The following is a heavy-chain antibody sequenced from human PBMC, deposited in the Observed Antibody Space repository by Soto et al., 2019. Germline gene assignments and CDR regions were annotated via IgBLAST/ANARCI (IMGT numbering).Heavy chain of an antibody. Sequence: ASVKVSCKASGYTFTTHAMHWVRQAPGQSLEWMGVINPHGGSTKYAQKFQGRVTMTRDTSRSTVYMELRSLRSDDTAIYYCARSSGGNFGIIIEGSNWFDPWGQGTLVTVSS. CDR2: INPHGGST. V-gene: IGHV1-46*01. CDR3: ARSSGGNFGIIIEGSNWFDP. CDR1: GYTFTTHA. J-gene: IGHJ5*02. D-gene: IGHD3-3*01.